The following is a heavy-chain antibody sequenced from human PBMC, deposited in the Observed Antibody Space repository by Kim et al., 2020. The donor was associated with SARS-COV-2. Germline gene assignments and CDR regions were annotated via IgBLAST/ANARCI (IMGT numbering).Heavy chain of an antibody. CDR1: SHSTSSGYY. CDR2: VHQSSMT. V-gene: IGHV4-38-2*02. J-gene: IGHJ4*02. D-gene: IGHD3-22*01. Sequence: SETLSLTCTVSSHSTSSGYYWGWIRQSPEKGLEWIGSVHQSSMTYYNPSLRSRVTISIDTSKNQFSLRLNSVTAADTAVYYCTSKYYYDTSGYYYADWWGQGTLVTVSS. CDR3: TSKYYYDTSGYYYADW.